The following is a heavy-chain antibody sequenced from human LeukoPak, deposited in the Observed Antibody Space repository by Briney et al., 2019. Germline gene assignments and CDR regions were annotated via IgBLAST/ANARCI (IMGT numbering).Heavy chain of an antibody. D-gene: IGHD2-2*01. CDR3: ARTADCSSSSCYGVLDY. J-gene: IGHJ4*02. CDR2: INPNSGDT. Sequence: ASGKVSCKASGYTFTGYYLYWVRQAPGQGLEWMGWINPNSGDTNYAQKFQGRVTMTRDTSISTAYMELSRLSSDDTAVYYCARTADCSSSSCYGVLDYWGQGTLVTVSS. V-gene: IGHV1-2*02. CDR1: GYTFTGYY.